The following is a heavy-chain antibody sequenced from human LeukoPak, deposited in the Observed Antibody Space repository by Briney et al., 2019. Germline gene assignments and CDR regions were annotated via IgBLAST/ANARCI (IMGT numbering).Heavy chain of an antibody. Sequence: SETLSLTCAVYGGSFSGYYWSWIRQPPGKGLEWIAEINHSGSTNYNPSLKSRVTISVDTSKNQFSPKLSSVTAADTAVYYCARGEVVTAILQGLDYWGQGTLVTVSS. CDR2: INHSGST. D-gene: IGHD2-21*02. J-gene: IGHJ4*02. CDR1: GGSFSGYY. V-gene: IGHV4-34*01. CDR3: ARGEVVTAILQGLDY.